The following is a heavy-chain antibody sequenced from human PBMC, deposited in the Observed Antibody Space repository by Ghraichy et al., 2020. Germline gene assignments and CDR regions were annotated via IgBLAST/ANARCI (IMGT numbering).Heavy chain of an antibody. D-gene: IGHD3-10*01. J-gene: IGHJ4*02. CDR1: GFTFSSSN. Sequence: LSLTCAASGFTFSSSNMNWVRQAPGKGLEWVSYISTGSSTMIYADSVKGRFTISRDNAKNSLYLQMNSLRDEDTAVYYCARGRPGYFDYWGQGTLVTVSS. V-gene: IGHV3-48*02. CDR2: ISTGSSTM. CDR3: ARGRPGYFDY.